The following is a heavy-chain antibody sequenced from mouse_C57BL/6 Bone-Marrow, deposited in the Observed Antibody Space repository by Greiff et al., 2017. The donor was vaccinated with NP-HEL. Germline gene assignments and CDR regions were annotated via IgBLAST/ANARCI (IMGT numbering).Heavy chain of an antibody. CDR1: GFTFSSYA. Sequence: EVMLVESGGGLVKPGGSLKLSCAASGFTFSSYAMSWVRQTPEKRLEWVATISDGGSYTYYPDNVKGRFTISRDNAKNNLYLQMSHLKSEDTAMYYCARPVVGYYAMDYWGQGTSVTVSS. CDR3: ARPVVGYYAMDY. J-gene: IGHJ4*01. V-gene: IGHV5-4*03. CDR2: ISDGGSYT. D-gene: IGHD1-1*01.